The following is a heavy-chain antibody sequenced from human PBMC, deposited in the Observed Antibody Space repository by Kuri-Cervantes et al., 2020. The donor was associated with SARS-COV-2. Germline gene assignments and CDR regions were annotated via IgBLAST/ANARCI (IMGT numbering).Heavy chain of an antibody. V-gene: IGHV2-5*02. CDR1: GFSLSTSGVG. CDR3: ARTFKALGMSYFDF. Sequence: SGPTLVKPTQTLTLTCTFSGFSLSTSGVGVGWIRQPPGKALEWLALIYWDDDKRYSPSLRNRLTITKDTSKNQVILTMTNMDKVDTAKYYCARTFKALGMSYFDFWGQGTLVTVSS. D-gene: IGHD1-26*01. CDR2: IYWDDDK. J-gene: IGHJ4*02.